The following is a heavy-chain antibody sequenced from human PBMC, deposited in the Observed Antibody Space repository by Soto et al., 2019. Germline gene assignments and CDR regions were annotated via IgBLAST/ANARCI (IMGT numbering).Heavy chain of an antibody. CDR1: ECTYTGFY. CDR2: INPNSGAT. J-gene: IGHJ1*01. CDR3: ARLYSG. V-gene: IGHV1-2*02. Sequence: ASVKVSCKASECTYTGFYMHWVRQAPGQGLEWMGWINPNSGATNYALKFQGRVTMTWDTSIITAYMELSGLTSDDTAIYYCARLYSGWGQGTLVTVSS. D-gene: IGHD5-12*01.